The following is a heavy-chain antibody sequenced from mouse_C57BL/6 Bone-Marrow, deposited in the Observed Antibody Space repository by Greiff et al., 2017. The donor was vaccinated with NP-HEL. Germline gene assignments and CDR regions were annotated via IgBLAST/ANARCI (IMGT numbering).Heavy chain of an antibody. CDR2: ISDGGSYT. V-gene: IGHV5-4*03. Sequence: EVKLEESGGGLVKPGGSLKLSCAASGFTFSSYAMSWVRQTPEKRLEWVATISDGGSYTYYPDNVKGRFTISRDNAKNNLYLQMSHLKSEDTAMYYCARGTYYGSSPDWYFGVWGTGTTVTVSS. D-gene: IGHD1-1*01. CDR1: GFTFSSYA. J-gene: IGHJ1*03. CDR3: ARGTYYGSSPDWYFGV.